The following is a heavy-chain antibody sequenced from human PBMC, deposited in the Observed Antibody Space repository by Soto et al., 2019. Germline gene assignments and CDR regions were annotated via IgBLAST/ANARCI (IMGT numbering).Heavy chain of an antibody. V-gene: IGHV3-13*01. CDR3: ARAQDYYDSSGYYHHAFDI. J-gene: IGHJ3*02. CDR2: IGTAGDT. Sequence: GGSLRLSCAASGFTFSSYDMHWVRQATGKGLEWVSAIGTAGDTYYPGSVKGRFTISRENAKNSLYLQMNSLRAEDTAVYYCARAQDYYDSSGYYHHAFDIWGQGTMVTVSS. D-gene: IGHD3-22*01. CDR1: GFTFSSYD.